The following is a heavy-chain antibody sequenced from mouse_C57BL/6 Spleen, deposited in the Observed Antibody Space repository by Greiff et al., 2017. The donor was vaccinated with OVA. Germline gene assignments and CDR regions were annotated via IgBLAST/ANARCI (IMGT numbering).Heavy chain of an antibody. CDR2: IDPSDSYT. J-gene: IGHJ2*01. CDR3: ARYYGSSPYFDY. V-gene: IGHV1-50*01. CDR1: GYTFTSYW. Sequence: QVQLKQPGAELVKPGASVKLSCKASGYTFTSYWMQWVKQRPGQGLEWIGEIDPSDSYTNYNQKFKGKATLTVDTSSSTAYMQLSSLTSEDSAVYYCARYYGSSPYFDYWGQGTTLTVSS. D-gene: IGHD1-1*01.